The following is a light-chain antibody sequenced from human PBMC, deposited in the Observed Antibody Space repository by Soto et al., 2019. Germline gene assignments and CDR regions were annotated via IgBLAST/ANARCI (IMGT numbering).Light chain of an antibody. V-gene: IGKV4-1*01. CDR3: QQYYSAPRLT. CDR1: QNVLYGSNNKNY. CDR2: WAS. Sequence: DIVMTQSPDSLAVSLGERATINCKSSQNVLYGSNNKNYLAWYQQKPGQPPKLLIYWASTRESGVPDRFSGSGSGADFTLTISSLQAEDVAVYFCQQYYSAPRLTSGGGTKVDIK. J-gene: IGKJ4*01.